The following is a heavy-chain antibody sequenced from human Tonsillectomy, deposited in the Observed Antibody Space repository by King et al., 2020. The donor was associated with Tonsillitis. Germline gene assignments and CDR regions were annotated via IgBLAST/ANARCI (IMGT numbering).Heavy chain of an antibody. CDR1: GFTFDDYA. V-gene: IGHV3-9*01. Sequence: VQLVESGGGLVQPGRSLRLSCAASGFTFDDYAMYWVRQAPGKGLEWVSGISWNSGTIDYAASVKGRFTISGDNANNSLYLQMNSLRTEDTALYYCAKGYCSGGSCYSDYWGQGTLVTVSS. CDR3: AKGYCSGGSCYSDY. J-gene: IGHJ4*02. D-gene: IGHD2-15*01. CDR2: ISWNSGTI.